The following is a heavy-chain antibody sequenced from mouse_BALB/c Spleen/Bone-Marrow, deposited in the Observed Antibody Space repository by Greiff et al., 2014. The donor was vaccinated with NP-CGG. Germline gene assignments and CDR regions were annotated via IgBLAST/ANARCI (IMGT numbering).Heavy chain of an antibody. V-gene: IGHV5-6-2*01. CDR3: ARRGISTAEGVGAMDY. J-gene: IGHJ4*01. Sequence: LQQSGGGLVKLGGSLKPSCAASGFTFTSYYMSWVRQTPEKRLELVAAINSNGDNTYYPDTMKGRFTISRDNAKNTLYLQMSSLKSEDTALFYCARRGISTAEGVGAMDYWGQGTSVTVSS. CDR2: INSNGDNT. D-gene: IGHD1-2*01. CDR1: GFTFTSYY.